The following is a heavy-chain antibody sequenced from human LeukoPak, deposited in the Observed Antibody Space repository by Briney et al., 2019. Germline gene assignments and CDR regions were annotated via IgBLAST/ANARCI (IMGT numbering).Heavy chain of an antibody. V-gene: IGHV1-8*01. Sequence: ASVKVSCKASGYTFTSYDINWVRQATGQGLEWMGWMNPNSGNTGYAQKFQGRVTMTRNTSISTAYMELSSLRSEDTAVYYCATLYGDYAPWAFDIWGQATMVTVSS. D-gene: IGHD4-17*01. CDR2: MNPNSGNT. CDR1: GYTFTSYD. CDR3: ATLYGDYAPWAFDI. J-gene: IGHJ3*02.